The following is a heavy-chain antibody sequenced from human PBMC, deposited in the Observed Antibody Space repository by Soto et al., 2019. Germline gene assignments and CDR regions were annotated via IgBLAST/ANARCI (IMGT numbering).Heavy chain of an antibody. V-gene: IGHV4-34*01. J-gene: IGHJ5*02. CDR2: INHSGST. D-gene: IGHD6-13*01. CDR3: ARGRGIAAAGTNNWFDP. Sequence: QVQLQQWGAGLLKPSETLSLTCAVYGGSFSGYYWSWIRQPPGKGLEWIGEINHSGSTNYNPSLTSRVTISVDTSKNQFSLKLSSVTAADTAVYYCARGRGIAAAGTNNWFDPWGQGTLVTVSS. CDR1: GGSFSGYY.